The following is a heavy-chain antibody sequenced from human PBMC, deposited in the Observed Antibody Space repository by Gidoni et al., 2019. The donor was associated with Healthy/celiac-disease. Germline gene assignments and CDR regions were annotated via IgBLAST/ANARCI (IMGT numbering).Heavy chain of an antibody. CDR3: ARETLKLLRSGGMDV. D-gene: IGHD4-17*01. CDR1: GGSISSGGYS. V-gene: IGHV4-30-2*01. J-gene: IGHJ6*02. CDR2: IYHSGST. Sequence: QLQLQESGSGLVKPSQTLSLTCAVSGGSISSGGYSWSWIRQPPGKGLEWIGYIYHSGSTYYNPSLKSRVTISVDRSKNQFSLKLSSVTAADTAVYYCARETLKLLRSGGMDVWGQGTTVTVSS.